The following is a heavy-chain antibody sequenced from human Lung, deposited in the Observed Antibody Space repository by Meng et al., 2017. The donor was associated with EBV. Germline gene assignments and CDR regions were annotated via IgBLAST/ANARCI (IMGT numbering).Heavy chain of an antibody. J-gene: IGHJ2*01. D-gene: IGHD3-22*01. V-gene: IGHV4-30-4*01. Sequence: QLQESDPGLVKPSQTLSLTCTFSGGSISSGDYYWSWIRQPPGKGLEWIGYIYYSGSTYYNPSLKSRVTISVDTSKNQFSLKLSSVTAADTAVYYCARGYYDSSGYGYWYFDLWGRGTLVTVSS. CDR1: GGSISSGDYY. CDR2: IYYSGST. CDR3: ARGYYDSSGYGYWYFDL.